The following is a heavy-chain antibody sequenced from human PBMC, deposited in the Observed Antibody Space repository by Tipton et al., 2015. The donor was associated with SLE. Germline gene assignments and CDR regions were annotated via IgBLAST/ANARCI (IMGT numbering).Heavy chain of an antibody. V-gene: IGHV4-34*01. CDR3: ARGSEVTGSGDY. CDR1: GGSFSGYY. CDR2: INHSGST. Sequence: TLSLTCAVYGGSFSGYYWSWIRQPPGKGLEWIGEINHSGSTNCNPSLKSRVTISVDTSKNQFSLKLSSVTAADTAVYYCARGSEVTGSGDYWGQGTLVTVSS. J-gene: IGHJ4*02. D-gene: IGHD1-26*01.